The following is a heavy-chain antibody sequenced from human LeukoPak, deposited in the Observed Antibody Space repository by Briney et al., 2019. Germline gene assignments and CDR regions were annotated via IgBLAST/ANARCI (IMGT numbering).Heavy chain of an antibody. J-gene: IGHJ3*02. Sequence: GGSLRLSCTASGFTFSTYEMNWVRQAPGKGLEWVSYISSGGSIIYYADSVKGRFTISRDNAKNSLYLQMNSLRAEDTAVYYCVRDGHGGHSPPAFDIWGQGTMVTVSS. V-gene: IGHV3-48*03. CDR3: VRDGHGGHSPPAFDI. CDR1: GFTFSTYE. CDR2: ISSGGSII. D-gene: IGHD2-21*02.